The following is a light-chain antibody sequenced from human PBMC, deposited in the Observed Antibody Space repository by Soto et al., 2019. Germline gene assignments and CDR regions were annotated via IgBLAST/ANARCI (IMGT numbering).Light chain of an antibody. Sequence: EIVLTQSPATLSLSPGERATISCRASQSVSNYLDWYQQKPGQAPRLLIYDASNRATGTPARFSGSGSGTDFTLTISSLELEDFAVYSCQQRSHWPPWTFGQGTKVEI. J-gene: IGKJ1*01. CDR1: QSVSNY. V-gene: IGKV3-11*01. CDR2: DAS. CDR3: QQRSHWPPWT.